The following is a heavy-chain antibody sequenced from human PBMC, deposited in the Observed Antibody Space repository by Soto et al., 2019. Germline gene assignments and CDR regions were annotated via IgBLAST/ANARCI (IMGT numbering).Heavy chain of an antibody. CDR2: ISSSSSTI. CDR1: GFTFSSYS. Sequence: PGGSLRLSCAASGFTFSSYSMNWVRQAPGKGLEWVSYISSSSSTIYYADSVKGRFTISRDNAKNTLYLQMNSLRAEDTAVYYCARDQSIAVAGTAWGQGTLVTVSS. J-gene: IGHJ5*02. CDR3: ARDQSIAVAGTA. D-gene: IGHD6-19*01. V-gene: IGHV3-48*04.